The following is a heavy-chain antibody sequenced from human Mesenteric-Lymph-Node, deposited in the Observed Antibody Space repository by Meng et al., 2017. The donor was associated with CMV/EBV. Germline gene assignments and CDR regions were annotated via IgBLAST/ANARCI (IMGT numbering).Heavy chain of an antibody. CDR2: INPNSGGT. CDR1: GGTFSSYT. CDR3: ARDRGGSYGMDV. J-gene: IGHJ6*02. V-gene: IGHV1-2*02. D-gene: IGHD2-15*01. Sequence: ASVKVSCKASGGTFSSYTISWVRQAPGQGLEWMGWINPNSGGTNYAQKFQGRVTMTRDTSISTAYMELSRLRSDDTAVYYCARDRGGSYGMDVWGQGTTVTVSS.